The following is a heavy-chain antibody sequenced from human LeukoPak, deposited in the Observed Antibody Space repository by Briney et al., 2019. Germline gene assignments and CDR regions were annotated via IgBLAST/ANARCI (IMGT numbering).Heavy chain of an antibody. CDR2: IYPGDSDT. J-gene: IGHJ6*02. Sequence: VESLKISCKGSGYSFTSYWIGWVRQMPGKGLEWMGIIYPGDSDTRYSPSFQGQVTISADKSISTAYLQWSSLKASDTAMYYCARHRGRTMIFAGSGMDVWGQGTTVTVSS. CDR1: GYSFTSYW. D-gene: IGHD3/OR15-3a*01. V-gene: IGHV5-51*01. CDR3: ARHRGRTMIFAGSGMDV.